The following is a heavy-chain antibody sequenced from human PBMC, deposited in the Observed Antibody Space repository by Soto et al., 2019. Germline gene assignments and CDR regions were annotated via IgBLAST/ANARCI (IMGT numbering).Heavy chain of an antibody. CDR3: AAELYERGDCCQFDY. Sequence: QVQVVQSGPEVKNPGTSVRVSCKTSGFTFTNSAVQWVRQARGQSLEWIGWIIIGSVQTKPAQKIQDRLTITRDISTSTVYMELSSMNSEDTAVYYCAAELYERGDCCQFDYWGQGTLVTVSS. CDR1: GFTFTNSA. D-gene: IGHD2-21*02. V-gene: IGHV1-58*01. CDR2: IIIGSVQT. J-gene: IGHJ4*02.